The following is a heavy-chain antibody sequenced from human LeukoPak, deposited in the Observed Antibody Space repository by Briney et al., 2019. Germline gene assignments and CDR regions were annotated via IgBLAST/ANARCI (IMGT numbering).Heavy chain of an antibody. J-gene: IGHJ4*02. D-gene: IGHD1-26*01. Sequence: ASVKVSCKASGYTFTSYGISWVRQAPGQGLEWMGWINPNSGGTNYAQKFQGRVTMTRDTSISTAYMELSRLRSDDTAVYYCARDISGTLDYWGQGTLVTVSS. CDR1: GYTFTSYG. CDR3: ARDISGTLDY. V-gene: IGHV1-2*02. CDR2: INPNSGGT.